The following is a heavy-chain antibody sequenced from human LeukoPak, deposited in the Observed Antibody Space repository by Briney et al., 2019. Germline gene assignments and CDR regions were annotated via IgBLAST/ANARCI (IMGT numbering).Heavy chain of an antibody. CDR3: AKDTWGPPSFGELWLEFGHNYGMDV. J-gene: IGHJ6*02. CDR2: ISGSGGST. CDR1: GFTFSSYA. Sequence: PGGSLRLSCAASGFTFSSYAMSWVRQAPGKGLEWVSAISGSGGSTYYADSVKGRFTISRGNSKNTLYLQMNSLRAEDTAVYYCAKDTWGPPSFGELWLEFGHNYGMDVWGQGTTVTVSS. V-gene: IGHV3-23*01. D-gene: IGHD3-10*01.